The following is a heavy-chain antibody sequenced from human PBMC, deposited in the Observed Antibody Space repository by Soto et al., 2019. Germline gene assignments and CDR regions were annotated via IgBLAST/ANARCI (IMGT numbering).Heavy chain of an antibody. CDR2: IYHSGST. CDR1: GGSISSSNW. D-gene: IGHD3-3*01. Sequence: SETLSLTCAVSGGSISSSNWWSWVRQPPGKGLEWIGEIYHSGSTNYNPSLKSRVTISVDKSKNQFSLKLSSVTAAGTAVYYCARGGRYYDFWSGYYKSYGMDVWGQGTTVT. J-gene: IGHJ6*02. CDR3: ARGGRYYDFWSGYYKSYGMDV. V-gene: IGHV4-4*02.